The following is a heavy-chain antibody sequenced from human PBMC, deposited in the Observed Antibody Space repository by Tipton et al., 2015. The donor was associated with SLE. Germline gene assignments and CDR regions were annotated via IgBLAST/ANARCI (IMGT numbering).Heavy chain of an antibody. D-gene: IGHD7-27*01. J-gene: IGHJ4*02. CDR2: MYSSGST. Sequence: GLVKPSETLSLTCSVSGASITSSSNSWDWIRQPPGKGLEWIGSMYSSGSTYYNPSLKSRVAISIDASRNHFSLKMNSVTAADTAVSYCATGGWVGKFENCGQGNLVTVSS. CDR3: ATGGWVGKFEN. V-gene: IGHV4-39*02. CDR1: GASITSSSNS.